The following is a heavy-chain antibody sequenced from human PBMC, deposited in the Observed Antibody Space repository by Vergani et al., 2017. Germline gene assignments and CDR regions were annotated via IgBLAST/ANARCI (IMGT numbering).Heavy chain of an antibody. Sequence: QVNLQESGPGLVKPSETLSPTCHVFGVSVTDYNCNWIRQAPGKGLEWIGSLSTTGGATHASHNPSLKSRVSISVDTSKSQFSLRLTSVTAADSASYYCAGDTHSWQKADRWGQGLLVSVSS. CDR1: GVSVTDYN. J-gene: IGHJ5*02. V-gene: IGHV4-59*02. D-gene: IGHD6-13*01. CDR3: AGDTHSWQKADR. CDR2: LSTTGGA.